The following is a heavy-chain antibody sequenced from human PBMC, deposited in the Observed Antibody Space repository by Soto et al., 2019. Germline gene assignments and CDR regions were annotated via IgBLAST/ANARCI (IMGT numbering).Heavy chain of an antibody. CDR3: ARVPSPFDFYYAMDV. Sequence: QVQLRESGPGLVMPSQTLSLTCTVSGDSIGSGNKYWSWIRQAPGKGLEGIGYIFSSGTTYYNPSLKSLLTISLVTSQNRFSLKLNSVTAADTAVYFCARVPSPFDFYYAMDVWGQGTTVTVSS. CDR2: IFSSGTT. D-gene: IGHD3-16*01. V-gene: IGHV4-30-4*01. J-gene: IGHJ6*02. CDR1: GDSIGSGNKY.